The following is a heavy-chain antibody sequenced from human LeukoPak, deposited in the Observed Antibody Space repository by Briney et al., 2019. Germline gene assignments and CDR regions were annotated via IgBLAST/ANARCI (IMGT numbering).Heavy chain of an antibody. CDR1: GFSFSSYS. J-gene: IGHJ6*03. Sequence: GGSLRLSCAASGFSFSSYSMNWVRQAPGKGLEWVSFISSSGNTIYYADSVKGRFTISRDNAKNSLSLQMNSLRAEDTAVYYCARDRPDRYYYYMDVWGKGTTVTVSS. D-gene: IGHD6-6*01. CDR3: ARDRPDRYYYYMDV. CDR2: ISSSGNTI. V-gene: IGHV3-48*04.